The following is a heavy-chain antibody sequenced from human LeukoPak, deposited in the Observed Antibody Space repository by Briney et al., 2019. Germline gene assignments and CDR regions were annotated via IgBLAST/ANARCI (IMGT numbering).Heavy chain of an antibody. Sequence: PGGSLRLSCAASGFTFSSYDMHWVRQATGKGLEWVSAIGTAGDTYYPGSVKGRFTISRENAKNSLYLQMNSLRAEDTAVYYCARGYAARDSFHFDYWGQGTLVTVSS. D-gene: IGHD6-6*01. J-gene: IGHJ4*02. CDR1: GFTFSSYD. CDR2: IGTAGDT. V-gene: IGHV3-13*01. CDR3: ARGYAARDSFHFDY.